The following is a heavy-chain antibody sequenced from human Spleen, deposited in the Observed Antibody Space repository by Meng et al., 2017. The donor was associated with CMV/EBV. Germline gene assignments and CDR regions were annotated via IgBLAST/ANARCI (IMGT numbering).Heavy chain of an antibody. V-gene: IGHV4-59*01. CDR3: ARTSSWYASDF. Sequence: LTCPVSGGSISGYHWSWIRQPPGKGLEWIGYIYYSGSTNYNPSLNSRFTISIDTSKSQFSLKVFSVTAADTAVYYCARTSSWYASDFWGQGALVTVSS. CDR2: IYYSGST. J-gene: IGHJ4*02. CDR1: GGSISGYH. D-gene: IGHD6-13*01.